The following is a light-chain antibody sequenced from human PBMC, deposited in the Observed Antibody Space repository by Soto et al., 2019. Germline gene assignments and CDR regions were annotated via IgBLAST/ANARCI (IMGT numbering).Light chain of an antibody. CDR1: QNINNY. V-gene: IGKV3-11*01. Sequence: EIVLTQSPATLSFSPGDTATLSCRASQNINNYLAWYQQKPGQAPRLLIYDASNRATGIPQRFSGRGSGTAFTLTISSLVPEDFAVYYCQQHTDWPPLTFGGGTNVEVK. CDR2: DAS. CDR3: QQHTDWPPLT. J-gene: IGKJ4*01.